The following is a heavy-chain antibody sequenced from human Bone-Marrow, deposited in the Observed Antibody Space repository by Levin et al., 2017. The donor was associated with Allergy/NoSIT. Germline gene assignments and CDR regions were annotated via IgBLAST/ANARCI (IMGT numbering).Heavy chain of an antibody. CDR1: GFTFGDYG. D-gene: IGHD6-13*01. CDR3: TRDRLSGFGSTWYSDGFYI. V-gene: IGHV3-49*04. J-gene: IGHJ3*02. Sequence: GGSLRLSCISSGFTFGDYGMSWVRQAPGTGLEWVGFIRSRTYGGTTEYAASVKGRFSISRDDSKGIAYLQMNSLKTEDTAVYYCTRDRLSGFGSTWYSDGFYIWGQGTMVTVSS. CDR2: IRSRTYGGTT.